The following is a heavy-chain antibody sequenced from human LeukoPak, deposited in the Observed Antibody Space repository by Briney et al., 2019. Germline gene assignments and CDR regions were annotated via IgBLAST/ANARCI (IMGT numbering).Heavy chain of an antibody. V-gene: IGHV1-46*01. CDR2: INPSGGST. CDR1: GYTFTTFY. J-gene: IGHJ4*02. Sequence: EASVKVSCKASGYTFTTFYVHWVRQAPGQGLEWMGIINPSGGSTSYAQKFQGRVTMTRDTSTSTVYMELSSLRSEDTAVYYCARDRWFGELLSAAGGDYWGQGTLVTVSS. CDR3: ARDRWFGELLSAAGGDY. D-gene: IGHD3-10*01.